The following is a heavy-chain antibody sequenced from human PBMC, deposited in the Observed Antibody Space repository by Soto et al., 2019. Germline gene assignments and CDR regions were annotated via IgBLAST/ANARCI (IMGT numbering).Heavy chain of an antibody. V-gene: IGHV4-59*01. Sequence: QVQLQEWGPGLVKPSETLSLTCIVSTGSNSNYSWTWIRQPPGRGLEWIGYISYSGTTNSNASLKRRVTISVDTSANQSSLRVRSVTAADTAVNYCARMRSLGEVTPYFDHWCQGARVTVSS. J-gene: IGHJ4*02. CDR2: ISYSGTT. D-gene: IGHD3-16*01. CDR3: ARMRSLGEVTPYFDH. CDR1: TGSNSNYS.